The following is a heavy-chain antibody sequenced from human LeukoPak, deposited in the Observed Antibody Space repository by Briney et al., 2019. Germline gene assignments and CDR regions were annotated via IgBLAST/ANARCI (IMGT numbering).Heavy chain of an antibody. V-gene: IGHV3-21*01. Sequence: GGSLRLSCAASRFTFSSYSMNWVRQAPGKGLEWVSSISSSSNYIYYADSVKGRFTLSRDNAKNSLYLQMNSLRAEDTAVYYCARPYYYGSGSFRGMDVWGQGTTVTVSS. J-gene: IGHJ6*02. D-gene: IGHD3-10*01. CDR2: ISSSSNYI. CDR1: RFTFSSYS. CDR3: ARPYYYGSGSFRGMDV.